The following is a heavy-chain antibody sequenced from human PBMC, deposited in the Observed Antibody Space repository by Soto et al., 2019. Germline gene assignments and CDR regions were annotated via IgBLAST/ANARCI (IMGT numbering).Heavy chain of an antibody. CDR1: GFTFSDYY. J-gene: IGHJ4*02. V-gene: IGHV3-64D*06. CDR3: VKDLAITGTHGGDY. Sequence: PGGSLRLSCAASGFTFSDYYMSWIRQAPGKGLEYVSAISSNGGSTYYADSVKGRFTISRDNSKNTLYLQMSSLRAEDTAVYYCVKDLAITGTHGGDYWGQGTLVTVSS. D-gene: IGHD1-7*01. CDR2: ISSNGGST.